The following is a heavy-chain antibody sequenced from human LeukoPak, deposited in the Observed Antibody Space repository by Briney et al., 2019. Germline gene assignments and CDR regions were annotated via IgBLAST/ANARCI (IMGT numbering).Heavy chain of an antibody. CDR3: ARLRPQVTMVRGVIGRFDP. CDR1: GGSISSGDYY. V-gene: IGHV4-30-4*01. Sequence: SQTLSLTCTVSGGSISSGDYYWSWIRQPPGKGLEWIGYIYYSGSTYYNPSLKSRVTISVDTSKNQFSLKLSSVTAADTAVYYCARLRPQVTMVRGVIGRFDPWGQGTLVTVSS. CDR2: IYYSGST. D-gene: IGHD3-10*01. J-gene: IGHJ5*02.